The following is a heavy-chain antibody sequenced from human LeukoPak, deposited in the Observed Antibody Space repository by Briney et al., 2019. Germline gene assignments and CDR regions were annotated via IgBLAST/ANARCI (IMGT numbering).Heavy chain of an antibody. J-gene: IGHJ2*01. D-gene: IGHD2-15*01. CDR2: IYYSGST. V-gene: IGHV4-59*08. Sequence: SETLSLTCTVSGGSISSYYWSWIRQPPGKGLEWIGYIYYSGSTNYNPSLKSRVTISVDTSKNQFSLKLSSVTAADTAVYYCARHRRYCSGGSCRPRYFDLWGRGTLVTVSS. CDR1: GGSISSYY. CDR3: ARHRRYCSGGSCRPRYFDL.